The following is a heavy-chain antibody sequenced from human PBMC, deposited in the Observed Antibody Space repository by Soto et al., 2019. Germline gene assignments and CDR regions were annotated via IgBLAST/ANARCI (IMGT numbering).Heavy chain of an antibody. Sequence: QVQLVQSGAEVKKPGSSVKVSCKASGGTFSSYAISWVRQAPGQGLEWMGGIIPIFGTANYAQKFQGRVTITADESTSTAYMGLSSLRSEDTAVYYCAREGGYCSGGSCSAGDFDYWGQGTLVTVSS. CDR2: IIPIFGTA. CDR1: GGTFSSYA. V-gene: IGHV1-69*12. J-gene: IGHJ4*02. D-gene: IGHD2-15*01. CDR3: AREGGYCSGGSCSAGDFDY.